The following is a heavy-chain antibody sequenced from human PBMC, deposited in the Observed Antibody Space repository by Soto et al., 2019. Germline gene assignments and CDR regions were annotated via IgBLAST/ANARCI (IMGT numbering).Heavy chain of an antibody. Sequence: GGSLRLSCAASGFTFRNYGMNWVRRAPGKGLEWVSYIGIGSSTTYYADSVKGRFTISRDNAKNSLYLQMNSLRAEDTAVYYCARGQLYYDDISGRPLNAFDVWGQGTMVTVSS. J-gene: IGHJ3*01. CDR2: IGIGSSTT. V-gene: IGHV3-48*01. CDR3: ARGQLYYDDISGRPLNAFDV. CDR1: GFTFRNYG. D-gene: IGHD3-22*01.